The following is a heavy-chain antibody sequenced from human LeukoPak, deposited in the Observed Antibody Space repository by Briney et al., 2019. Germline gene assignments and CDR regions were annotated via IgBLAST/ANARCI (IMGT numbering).Heavy chain of an antibody. CDR3: AGGIAVAGTTV. CDR1: GGSISSYY. V-gene: IGHV4-4*07. J-gene: IGHJ4*02. Sequence: SETLSLTCTVSGGSISSYYWSWIWQPAGKGLEWIGRIYTSGSTNYNPSLKSRVTMSVDTSKNQFSLKLSSVTAADTAVYYCAGGIAVAGTTVWGQGTLVTVSS. CDR2: IYTSGST. D-gene: IGHD6-19*01.